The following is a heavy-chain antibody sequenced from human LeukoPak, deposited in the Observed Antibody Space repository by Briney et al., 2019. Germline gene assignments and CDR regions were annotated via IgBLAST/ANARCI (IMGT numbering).Heavy chain of an antibody. Sequence: GGSLRLSCEASGFTFSSYAMSWVRQAPGKGLEWVSAISGSGGSTYYADSVKGRFTISRDNSKNTLYLQMNSLRAEDTAVYYCAKDSLHYDFWSGYYNYFDYWGQGTLVTVSS. J-gene: IGHJ4*02. CDR1: GFTFSSYA. CDR2: ISGSGGST. V-gene: IGHV3-23*01. CDR3: AKDSLHYDFWSGYYNYFDY. D-gene: IGHD3-3*01.